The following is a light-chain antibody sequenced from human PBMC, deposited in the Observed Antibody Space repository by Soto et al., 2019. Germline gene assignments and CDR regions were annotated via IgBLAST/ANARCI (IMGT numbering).Light chain of an antibody. CDR3: QQYGSSLTWT. Sequence: EVVLTQSPGTVSLSPGERVTLSCRASQSVISNYLAWFQQRPGQAPRLLIYAASSRATGLPDRFSGSGSGTDFTLSISRLEPEDFAVYYCQQYGSSLTWTFGQGTKVEIK. CDR2: AAS. V-gene: IGKV3-20*01. J-gene: IGKJ1*01. CDR1: QSVISNY.